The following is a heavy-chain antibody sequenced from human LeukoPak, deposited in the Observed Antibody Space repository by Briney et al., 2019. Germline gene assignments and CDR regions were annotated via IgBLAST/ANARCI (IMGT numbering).Heavy chain of an antibody. CDR1: GFTFSSYA. Sequence: GGSLRLSCAASGFTFSSYAMSWVRQAPGKGLEWVSAISESGTGTYYADSVKGRFTTSRDNSKSTLSLHMNSLRADDTAVYYCAKDIAQGYTFGSIEEDYWGQGTLVTVSS. V-gene: IGHV3-23*01. CDR2: ISESGTGT. CDR3: AKDIAQGYTFGSIEEDY. D-gene: IGHD5-18*01. J-gene: IGHJ4*02.